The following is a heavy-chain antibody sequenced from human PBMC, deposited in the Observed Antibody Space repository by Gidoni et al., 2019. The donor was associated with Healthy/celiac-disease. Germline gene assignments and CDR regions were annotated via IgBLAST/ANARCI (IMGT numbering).Heavy chain of an antibody. CDR3: ARGNLKYSSSWYHADAFDI. D-gene: IGHD6-13*01. J-gene: IGHJ3*02. CDR1: GGTFSSYA. CDR2: IIPIFGTA. Sequence: QVQLVQSGAEVKKPGSSVKVSCKASGGTFSSYAISWVRQAPGQGLEWMGGIIPIFGTANYAQKFQGRVTITADESTSTAYMELSSLRSEDTAVYYCARGNLKYSSSWYHADAFDIWGQGTMVTVSS. V-gene: IGHV1-69*01.